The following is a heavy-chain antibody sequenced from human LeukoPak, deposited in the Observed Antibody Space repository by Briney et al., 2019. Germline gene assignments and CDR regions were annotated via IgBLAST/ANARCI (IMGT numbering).Heavy chain of an antibody. CDR2: IKQDGSEK. Sequence: GGSLRLSCAASGVTFSSYSMSWVRQAPGKGLEWVANIKQDGSEKYYVDSVKGRFTISRDNAKNSLYLQMNSLRAEDTAVYYCARDRGYCSSTSCLPYYYYGMDVWGKGSTVTVSS. CDR3: ARDRGYCSSTSCLPYYYYGMDV. D-gene: IGHD2-2*01. CDR1: GVTFSSYS. J-gene: IGHJ6*04. V-gene: IGHV3-7*03.